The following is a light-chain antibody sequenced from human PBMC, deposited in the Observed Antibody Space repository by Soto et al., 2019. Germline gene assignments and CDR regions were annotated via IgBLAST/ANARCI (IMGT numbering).Light chain of an antibody. Sequence: QSAQTQPASVSGSPGQSITISCTGTSSDIGAYDYVSWYQQHPGKAPKLLIYEITHRPSGVSPRFSGSKSVNTASLTISGLQAEDEAHYYCTSYATSRSVVFGGGTKLTVL. CDR1: SSDIGAYDY. V-gene: IGLV2-14*01. CDR2: EIT. CDR3: TSYATSRSVV. J-gene: IGLJ2*01.